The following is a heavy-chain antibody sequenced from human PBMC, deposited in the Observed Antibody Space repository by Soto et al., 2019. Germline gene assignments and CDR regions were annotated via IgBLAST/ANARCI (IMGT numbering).Heavy chain of an antibody. J-gene: IGHJ6*02. CDR3: ARSPDSSGYYPRRYYYGMDV. Sequence: SETLSLTCTVSGGSISSYYWSWIRQPPGKGLEWIGYIYYSGSTNYNPSLKSRVTISLDTSKNQFSLKLSSVTAADTAVYYCARSPDSSGYYPRRYYYGMDVWGQGTTVTVSS. CDR1: GGSISSYY. V-gene: IGHV4-59*08. CDR2: IYYSGST. D-gene: IGHD3-22*01.